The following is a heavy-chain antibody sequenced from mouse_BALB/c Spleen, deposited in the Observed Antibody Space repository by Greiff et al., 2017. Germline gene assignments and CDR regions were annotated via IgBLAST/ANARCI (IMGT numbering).Heavy chain of an antibody. Sequence: QVQLQQSGPELVKPGASVRISCKASGYTFTSYYIHWVKQRPGQGLEWIGWIYPGNVNTKYNEKFKGKATLTADKSSSTAYMQLSSLTSEDSAVYFCATMITTDAMDYWGQGTSVTVSS. CDR3: ATMITTDAMDY. V-gene: IGHV1S56*01. CDR1: GYTFTSYY. CDR2: IYPGNVNT. J-gene: IGHJ4*01. D-gene: IGHD2-4*01.